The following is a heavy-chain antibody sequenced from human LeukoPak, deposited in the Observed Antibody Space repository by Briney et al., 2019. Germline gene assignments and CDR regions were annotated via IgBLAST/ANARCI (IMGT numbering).Heavy chain of an antibody. V-gene: IGHV1-46*01. D-gene: IGHD3-22*01. Sequence: GASVKVSCKASGYTFTSYYMHWVRQAPGQGLEWMGIINPSGGSTSYAQKFQGRVTMTRDTSTSTVYMELSSLRSEDTAVYYCARGEKGVNYYDSSGYYLPRGIDLWGRGTLVTVSS. CDR3: ARGEKGVNYYDSSGYYLPRGIDL. J-gene: IGHJ2*01. CDR1: GYTFTSYY. CDR2: INPSGGST.